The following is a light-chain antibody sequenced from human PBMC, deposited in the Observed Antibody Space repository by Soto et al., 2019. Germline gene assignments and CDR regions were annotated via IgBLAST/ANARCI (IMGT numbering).Light chain of an antibody. V-gene: IGLV1-47*01. J-gene: IGLJ1*01. CDR2: RNN. CDR3: AAWDDSLSGYV. Sequence: QSVLTQPPSASGTPVQRVTISCSASSSNIGSNYVYWYQQLPGTAPKLLIYRNNQRPSGVPDRFSGAKSGTSASLAISGLRSEDEADYYCAAWDDSLSGYVFGTGTKVTVL. CDR1: SSNIGSNY.